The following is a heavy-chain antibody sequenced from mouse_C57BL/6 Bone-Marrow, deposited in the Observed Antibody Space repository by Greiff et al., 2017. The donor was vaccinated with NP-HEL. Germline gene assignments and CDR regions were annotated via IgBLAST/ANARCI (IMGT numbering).Heavy chain of an antibody. CDR3: SEDSAVYYCAIYYGSTYWYFDV. Sequence: VKVVESGPELARPWASVKISCQAFYTFSRRVHFAIRDTNYWMQWVKQRPGQGLEWIGAIYPGNGDTSYNQKFKGKATLTADKSSSTAYMQLSSLTSEDSAVYYCAIYYGSTYWYFDVWGTGTTVTVSS. J-gene: IGHJ1*03. V-gene: IGHV1-87*01. CDR2: GQGLEWIG. D-gene: IGHD1-1*01. CDR1: YTFSRRVH.